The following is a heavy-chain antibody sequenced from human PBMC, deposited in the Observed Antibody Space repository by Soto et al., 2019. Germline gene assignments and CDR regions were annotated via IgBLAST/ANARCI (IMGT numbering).Heavy chain of an antibody. V-gene: IGHV3-21*01. CDR3: ARDLGGYSYGYSYGMDV. Sequence: PGGSLRLSCAASGFTFSSYSMNWFRQAPGKGLEWVSSISSSSSYIYYADSVKGRFTISRDNAKNSLYLQMNSLRAEDTAVYYCARDLGGYSYGYSYGMDVWGQGTTVTVSS. J-gene: IGHJ6*02. CDR2: ISSSSSYI. D-gene: IGHD5-18*01. CDR1: GFTFSSYS.